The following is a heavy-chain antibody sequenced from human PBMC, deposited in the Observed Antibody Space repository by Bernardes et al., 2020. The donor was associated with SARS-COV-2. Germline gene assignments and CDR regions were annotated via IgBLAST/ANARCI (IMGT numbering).Heavy chain of an antibody. CDR1: AFTFGDHS. Sequence: GGSLRLSCEASAFTFGDHSMNWVRQVPGKGLEWVSSISGSSSYRYYADSVRGRFTISRDNAKNSLFLQMNSLRAEDTAIYYCVKDLITIFGVVDYWGQGTLVTVSS. CDR2: ISGSSSYR. CDR3: VKDLITIFGVVDY. V-gene: IGHV3-21*04. J-gene: IGHJ4*02. D-gene: IGHD3-3*01.